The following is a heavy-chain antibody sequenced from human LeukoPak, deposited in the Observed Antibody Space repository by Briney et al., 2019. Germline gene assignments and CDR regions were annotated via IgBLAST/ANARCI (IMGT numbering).Heavy chain of an antibody. CDR2: IKQDGSEK. CDR3: AKEVGTIPTNLLDD. D-gene: IGHD1-26*01. J-gene: IGHJ4*02. Sequence: GGSLRLSCAASGFTFSSYWMSWVRQAPGKGLEWVANIKQDGSEKYYVDSVKGRFTISRDNAKNSLYLQMNSLRAEDTAVYYCAKEVGTIPTNLLDDWGQGTLVTVSS. V-gene: IGHV3-7*03. CDR1: GFTFSSYW.